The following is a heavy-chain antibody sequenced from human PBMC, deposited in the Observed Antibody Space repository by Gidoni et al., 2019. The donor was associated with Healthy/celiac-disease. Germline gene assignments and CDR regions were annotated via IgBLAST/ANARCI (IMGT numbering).Heavy chain of an antibody. CDR2: ITHSGST. CDR3: ARGHRWDRNHAFDI. D-gene: IGHD1-26*01. Sequence: QVQLQQWGAGLLKPSETLSLTCAVYGGSFSGYYWSWIRQPPGKGLEWIGEITHSGSTNDNSCLKSRVTIAVDTAKNQFSVKLSAVTDADTAVYYCARGHRWDRNHAFDIWCQGTMVTVSS. V-gene: IGHV4-34*01. CDR1: GGSFSGYY. J-gene: IGHJ3*02.